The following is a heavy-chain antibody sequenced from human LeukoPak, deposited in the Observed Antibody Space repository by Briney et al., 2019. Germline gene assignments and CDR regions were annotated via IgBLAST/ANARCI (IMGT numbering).Heavy chain of an antibody. CDR3: AKDRDGAFDI. CDR2: ISYDGSNK. D-gene: IGHD3-10*01. V-gene: IGHV3-30*18. Sequence: PGGSLRLSCAASGFTFSSYGMHWVRQAPGKGLEWVAVISYDGSNKYYADSVKGRFTISRDNSKNTLYLQMNSLRGEDTAVYYCAKDRDGAFDIWGQGTMVTVSS. J-gene: IGHJ3*02. CDR1: GFTFSSYG.